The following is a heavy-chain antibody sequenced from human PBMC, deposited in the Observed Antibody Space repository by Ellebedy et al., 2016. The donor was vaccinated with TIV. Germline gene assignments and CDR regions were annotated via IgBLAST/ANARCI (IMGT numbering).Heavy chain of an antibody. Sequence: KVSCKGSGDTFSSYWIAWVRQVPGKGREWMGSVHPGGSSARYSPYFQGQVTFSAGKSLAPAYLQWSSLKASDTAIYYCANSYYYSSGGHSDAFRMWGQGTMVTVSS. CDR1: GDTFSSYW. CDR3: ANSYYYSSGGHSDAFRM. V-gene: IGHV5-51*01. CDR2: VHPGGSSA. D-gene: IGHD3-22*01. J-gene: IGHJ3*02.